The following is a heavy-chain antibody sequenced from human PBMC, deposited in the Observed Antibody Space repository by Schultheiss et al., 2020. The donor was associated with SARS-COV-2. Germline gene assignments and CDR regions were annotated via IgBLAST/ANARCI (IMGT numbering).Heavy chain of an antibody. V-gene: IGHV3-15*01. CDR2: IKSKTDGGTT. D-gene: IGHD2-2*01. CDR3: TTCSSTSCYYYYYYYMDV. J-gene: IGHJ6*03. CDR1: GFTFSDYY. Sequence: GGSLRLSCAASGFTFSDYYMSWIRQAPGKGLEWVGRIKSKTDGGTTDYAAPVKGRFTISRDDSKNTLYLQMNSLKTEDTAVYYCTTCSSTSCYYYYYYYMDVWGKGTTVTVSS.